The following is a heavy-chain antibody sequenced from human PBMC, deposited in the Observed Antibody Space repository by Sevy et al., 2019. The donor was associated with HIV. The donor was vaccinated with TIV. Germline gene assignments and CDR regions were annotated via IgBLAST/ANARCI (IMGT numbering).Heavy chain of an antibody. V-gene: IGHV1-46*03. CDR2: INPSDVST. J-gene: IGHJ4*02. CDR1: GYTFTNYY. D-gene: IGHD3-16*01. Sequence: ASVKVYCKASGYTFTNYYMHWVRQAPGQGLEWMGIINPSDVSTIYAQKFQGRVTMTRDTSTSTVYMELSSLRSDDTAVYYCGRTSPRGGLDYWGQGALVTVSS. CDR3: GRTSPRGGLDY.